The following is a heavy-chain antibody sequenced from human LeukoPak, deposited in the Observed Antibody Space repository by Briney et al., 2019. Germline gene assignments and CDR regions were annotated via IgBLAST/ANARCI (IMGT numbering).Heavy chain of an antibody. J-gene: IGHJ4*02. D-gene: IGHD2-2*01. CDR1: GDSVSSNSAA. CDR3: ARGYCSSTSCHYSNQYYFDY. CDR2: TYYRYKWYN. V-gene: IGHV6-1*01. Sequence: SQTLSLTCAISGDSVSSNSAAWNWIRQSPSRGLEWLGRTYYRYKWYNDYAVSVKSRITINPDTSKNQFSLQLNSVTPEDTAVYYCARGYCSSTSCHYSNQYYFDYWGQGTLVTVSS.